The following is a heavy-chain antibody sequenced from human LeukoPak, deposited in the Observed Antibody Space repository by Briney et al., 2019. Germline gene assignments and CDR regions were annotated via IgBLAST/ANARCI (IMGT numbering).Heavy chain of an antibody. CDR2: ISYDGSNK. V-gene: IGHV3-30*14. Sequence: PGGSLRLSCAASGFTFSSYAMHWVRQAPGKGLEWVAVISYDGSNKYYADSVKGRFTISRDNSKNTVYLQMNSLSAGDTAVYYCARAYGSGTYYFDYWGQGTLVTVSS. J-gene: IGHJ4*02. CDR1: GFTFSSYA. CDR3: ARAYGSGTYYFDY. D-gene: IGHD3-10*01.